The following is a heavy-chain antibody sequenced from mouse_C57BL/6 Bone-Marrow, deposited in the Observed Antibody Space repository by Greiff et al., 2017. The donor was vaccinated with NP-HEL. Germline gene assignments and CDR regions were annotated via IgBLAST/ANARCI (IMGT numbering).Heavy chain of an antibody. V-gene: IGHV1-69*01. D-gene: IGHD1-3*01. Sequence: QVQLQQPGAELVMPGASVKLSCKASGYTFTSYWMHWVKQRPGQGLEWIGEIDPSDSYTNYNQKFKGKSTLTVDKSSSTAYMQLSSLTSEDSAVYYCARSGSKGCAYWGQGTLVTVSA. CDR3: ARSGSKGCAY. J-gene: IGHJ3*01. CDR2: IDPSDSYT. CDR1: GYTFTSYW.